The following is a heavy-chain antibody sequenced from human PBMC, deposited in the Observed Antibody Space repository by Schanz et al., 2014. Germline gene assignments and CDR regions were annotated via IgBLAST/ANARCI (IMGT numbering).Heavy chain of an antibody. J-gene: IGHJ2*01. D-gene: IGHD4-17*01. CDR1: GFTVNTNY. CDR3: ARGQRVARGCAYGDWYFDL. Sequence: EVQLVESGGGLIQPGGSLRLSCAVSGFTVNTNYMSWVRQAPGKGLQWVSYISSRNTYYADSVKGRFTVSRDNAENSLDLQTHSLRDDDTAVYYCARGQRVARGCAYGDWYFDLWGRGTLVTVSS. V-gene: IGHV3-53*01. CDR2: ISSRNT.